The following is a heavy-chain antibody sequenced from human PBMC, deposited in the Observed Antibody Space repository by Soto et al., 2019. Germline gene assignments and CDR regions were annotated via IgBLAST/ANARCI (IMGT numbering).Heavy chain of an antibody. CDR2: IYHSGST. J-gene: IGHJ5*01. Sequence: SLSLSGAVSGVSISSGGYSWSWIRQPPGKGLEWIGYIYHSGSTYYNPSLKSRVTISVDRSKNQFSLKLSSVTAADTAVYYCAREVVAATNWFDPWGQGTLVTVYS. CDR3: AREVVAATNWFDP. V-gene: IGHV4-30-2*01. D-gene: IGHD2-15*01. CDR1: GVSISSGGYS.